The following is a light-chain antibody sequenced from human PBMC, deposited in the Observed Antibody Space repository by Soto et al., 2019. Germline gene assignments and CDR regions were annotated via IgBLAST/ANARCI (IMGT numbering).Light chain of an antibody. CDR1: SSDVGNYNL. V-gene: IGLV2-14*02. CDR3: SSFVGGDSFDVI. CDR2: EGG. Sequence: QSALTQPAAVSGSPGQSITISCTGTSSDVGNYNLVSWYQQYPGKAPKLMIYEGGKRPSGFPDRFSGSKSGNTAYLTVSGLRADDEAVYYCSSFVGGDSFDVIFGGGTKRTV. J-gene: IGLJ2*01.